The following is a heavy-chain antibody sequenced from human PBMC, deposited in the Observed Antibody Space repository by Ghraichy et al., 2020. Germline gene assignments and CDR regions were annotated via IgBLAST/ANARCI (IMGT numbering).Heavy chain of an antibody. CDR2: INSDGSYT. V-gene: IGHV3-74*01. CDR3: ARAAIVGTSYYFDY. J-gene: IGHJ4*02. Sequence: GGSLRLSCAASGFTFSRYWMRWVRQGPGKGLVWVSRINSDGSYTNYADSVKGRFTISRDNSKNTLYLQMNSLRAEDTAVYYCARAAIVGTSYYFDYWGQGTLVTVSS. CDR1: GFTFSRYW. D-gene: IGHD1-26*01.